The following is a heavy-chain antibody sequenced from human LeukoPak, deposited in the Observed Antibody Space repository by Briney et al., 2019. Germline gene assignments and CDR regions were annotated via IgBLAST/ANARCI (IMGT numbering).Heavy chain of an antibody. CDR1: GLTFSSYS. D-gene: IGHD2-15*01. V-gene: IGHV3-21*01. Sequence: PGGSLRLSCAASGLTFSSYSMNWVRQAPGKGLEWVSSISSSSSYIYHADSVKGRFTISRDNAKNSLYLQMNSLRAEDTAVYYCARQYCSGGSCYVDAFDIWGQGTMVTVSS. CDR2: ISSSSSYI. J-gene: IGHJ3*02. CDR3: ARQYCSGGSCYVDAFDI.